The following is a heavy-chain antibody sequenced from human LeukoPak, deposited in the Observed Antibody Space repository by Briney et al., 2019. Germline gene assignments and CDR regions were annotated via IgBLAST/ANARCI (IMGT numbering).Heavy chain of an antibody. CDR3: AKDMNSGSLDY. D-gene: IGHD1-26*01. CDR2: ISWDGSGT. Sequence: PGGSLRLSCAASGFTFDGYTMHWVRQVPGKGLEWVSLISWDGSGTYYADSVKGRFTISRDNSKNSLYLQMSSLRTEDTALYYCAKDMNSGSLDYWGQGTLVTVSS. CDR1: GFTFDGYT. V-gene: IGHV3-43*01. J-gene: IGHJ4*02.